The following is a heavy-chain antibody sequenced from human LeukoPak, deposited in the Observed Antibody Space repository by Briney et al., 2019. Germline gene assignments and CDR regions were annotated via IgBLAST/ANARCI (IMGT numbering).Heavy chain of an antibody. CDR3: VRGIAGRIATFGVIRGGYFDY. Sequence: GGSLRLSCAASVFTFNNFGLNWVRQAPGRGLEWVSYIGSSASITNYADAVEGRFTISRESATKSLHLQMDSLRVEDTAVYYCVRGIAGRIATFGVIRGGYFDYWGQGTLVTVSS. CDR1: VFTFNNFG. D-gene: IGHD3-3*01. CDR2: IGSSASIT. J-gene: IGHJ4*02. V-gene: IGHV3-48*01.